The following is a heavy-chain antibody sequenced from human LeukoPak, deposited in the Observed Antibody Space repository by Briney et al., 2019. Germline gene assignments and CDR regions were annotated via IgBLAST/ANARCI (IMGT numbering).Heavy chain of an antibody. CDR3: ARDLGVTRDDY. Sequence: GGSLRLSCAASGFTFSSYEMNWVRQAPGKGLEWVSYISSSGSTIYYADSVKGRFTISRDNAKNSLYLQMNSLRAEDTAVYYCARDLGVTRDDYWGQGTLVTVSS. D-gene: IGHD3-16*01. CDR2: ISSSGSTI. CDR1: GFTFSSYE. V-gene: IGHV3-48*03. J-gene: IGHJ4*02.